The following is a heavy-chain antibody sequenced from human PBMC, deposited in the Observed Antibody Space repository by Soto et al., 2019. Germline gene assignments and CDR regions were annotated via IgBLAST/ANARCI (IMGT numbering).Heavy chain of an antibody. D-gene: IGHD6-19*01. CDR1: GGTIASAA. J-gene: IGHJ3*01. CDR3: VKEASGWKSRGSFDL. CDR2: ISGDDGSG. Sequence: FLRVCSISDGGTIASAAMGWVLQTNRKGLEWVSFISGDDGSGNYADSVKGRFTISRDNSKNTLYLQMNSLRAEDTAIYYCVKEASGWKSRGSFDLWGRGTMVTVSS. V-gene: IGHV3-23*01.